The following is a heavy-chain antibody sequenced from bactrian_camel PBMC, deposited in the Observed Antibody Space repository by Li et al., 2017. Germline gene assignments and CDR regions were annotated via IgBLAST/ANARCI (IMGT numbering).Heavy chain of an antibody. J-gene: IGHJ4*01. CDR2: IDSDGET. D-gene: IGHD2*01. Sequence: HVQLVESGGGPAQAGGSLRLSCAARTGTFRSACMGWIRQVSGKEREGVASIDSDGETTYTDSVKGRFTISRDNAKNSVYLQMNNLKLEDTATYYCAADFGPYCSGSYLARRANFEGQGTQVTVS. V-gene: IGHV3S53*01. CDR1: TGTFRSAC.